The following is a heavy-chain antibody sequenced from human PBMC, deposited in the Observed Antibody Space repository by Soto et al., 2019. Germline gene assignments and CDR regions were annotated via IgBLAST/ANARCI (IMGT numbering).Heavy chain of an antibody. D-gene: IGHD6-6*01. CDR3: ASQLNLAARPMGV. Sequence: ASVKVSCKASGYTFTGYGISWVRQAPGQGLEWMGWISAYDGNTHYPQKLQGRVTMTTDTSTSTAYMELTSLRSDDTAVYYCASQLNLAARPMGVWGEGTLVTVSS. CDR2: ISAYDGNT. V-gene: IGHV1-18*01. J-gene: IGHJ4*02. CDR1: GYTFTGYG.